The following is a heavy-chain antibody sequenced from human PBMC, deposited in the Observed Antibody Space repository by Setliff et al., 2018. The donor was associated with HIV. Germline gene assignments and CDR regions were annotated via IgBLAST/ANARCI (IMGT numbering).Heavy chain of an antibody. CDR2: ISHSGETT. J-gene: IGHJ4*02. Sequence: HPGGSLRLSCAASGFTFDDYTMHWVRQRPGKGLEWVSTISHSGETTYFADSVKGRFTISRDNSKNMLYLQMNSLRAEDTAVYYCARGPDCSGGSCYLGFDYWGQGTLVTVSS. CDR3: ARGPDCSGGSCYLGFDY. CDR1: GFTFDDYT. D-gene: IGHD2-15*01. V-gene: IGHV3-23*01.